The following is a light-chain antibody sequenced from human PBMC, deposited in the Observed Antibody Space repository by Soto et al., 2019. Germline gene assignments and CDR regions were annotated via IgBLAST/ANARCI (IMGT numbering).Light chain of an antibody. CDR3: QQYGDSPLT. J-gene: IGKJ4*01. CDR1: QSVSSY. CDR2: DAS. V-gene: IGKV3-11*01. Sequence: EIVLTQSPATLSLSPGERATLSCRASQSVSSYLAWYQQKPGQAPRLLIYDASNRATGIPARFSGSGSGTDFTLTISSLDPEDFAVYHCQQYGDSPLTFGGGTKVDIK.